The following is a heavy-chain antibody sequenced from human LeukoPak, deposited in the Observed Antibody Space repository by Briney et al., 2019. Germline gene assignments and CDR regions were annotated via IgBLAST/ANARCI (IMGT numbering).Heavy chain of an antibody. D-gene: IGHD3-22*01. J-gene: IGHJ5*02. V-gene: IGHV4-34*01. CDR3: ARGRPGYYYDSSGYYYGFNWFDP. CDR1: GGSFSGYC. Sequence: SETLSLTCAVYGGSFSGYCWSWIRQPPGKGLEWIGEINHSGSTNYNPSLKSRATISVDTSKNQFSLKLSSVTAADTAVYYCARGRPGYYYDSSGYYYGFNWFDPWGQGTLVTVSS. CDR2: INHSGST.